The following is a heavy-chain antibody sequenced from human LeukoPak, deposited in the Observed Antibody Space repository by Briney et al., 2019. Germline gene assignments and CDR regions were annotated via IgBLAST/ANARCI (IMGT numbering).Heavy chain of an antibody. J-gene: IGHJ4*02. V-gene: IGHV4-59*01. D-gene: IGHD2-2*01. Sequence: SETLSLTCTVSGGSIDSYYWSWIRQPPGKGPEWIGYIYYTGSTEYHPSLKSRVTISLDTSKNQFSLKLTSVTAADTAVYYCARVYQSAEYYFDYWGQGNLVSVSS. CDR3: ARVYQSAEYYFDY. CDR2: IYYTGST. CDR1: GGSIDSYY.